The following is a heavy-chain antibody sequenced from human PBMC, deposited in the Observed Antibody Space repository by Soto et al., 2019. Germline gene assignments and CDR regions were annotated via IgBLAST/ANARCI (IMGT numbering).Heavy chain of an antibody. Sequence: SGPTLVNPTQTLTLTCTFSGFSLTNTGVTVGWIRQPPGKALEWPALMYWHDDKRYNPSLRNRLTIAKDTSKNRVVLTLANVGPVATATYFCAHSHFEILTGPFDSWGRGTLVTVSS. CDR1: GFSLTNTGVT. V-gene: IGHV2-5*01. J-gene: IGHJ5*01. CDR2: MYWHDDK. CDR3: AHSHFEILTGPFDS. D-gene: IGHD3-9*01.